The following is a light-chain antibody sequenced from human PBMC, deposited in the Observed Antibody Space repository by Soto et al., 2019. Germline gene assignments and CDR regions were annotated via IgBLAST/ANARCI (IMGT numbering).Light chain of an antibody. CDR3: STWDDSLNGWV. Sequence: QSVLTQPPSASGTPGQTVTISCSGGTSNIATNSIAWYQHLPGTAPKLLIYFSHQRPLGVPDRFSGSRSGTSASLAISGLQSDDEAVYFCSTWDDSLNGWVFGGGTKVTVL. CDR1: TSNIATNS. CDR2: FSH. J-gene: IGLJ3*02. V-gene: IGLV1-44*01.